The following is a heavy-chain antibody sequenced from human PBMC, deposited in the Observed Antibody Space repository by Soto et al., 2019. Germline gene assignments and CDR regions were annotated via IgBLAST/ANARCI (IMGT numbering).Heavy chain of an antibody. V-gene: IGHV3-33*01. CDR1: GFTFSSYG. CDR3: ARNWNNVFDF. CDR2: IWPDGSNT. D-gene: IGHD1-1*01. Sequence: QVQLVESGGDVVQPGRSLRLSCAASGFTFSSYGMHWVRQAQGKGLEWVAAIWPDGSNTFYADSVKGRFTISRDNSQNTLSLQMNSLRAEDTAIYYCARNWNNVFDFWGRGTLVTVSS. J-gene: IGHJ4*02.